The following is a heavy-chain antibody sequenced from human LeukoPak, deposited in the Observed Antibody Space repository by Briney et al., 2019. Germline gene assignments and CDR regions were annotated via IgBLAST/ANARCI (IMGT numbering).Heavy chain of an antibody. V-gene: IGHV4-34*01. CDR3: ARRGSHTIFGVVSSNWFDP. Sequence: SETLSLTCAVYGGSFSGYYWSWIRQPPGKGLEWIGDDASLKSRVTISVDTSKNQFSLKLSSVTAADTAVYYCARRGSHTIFGVVSSNWFDPWGQGTLVTVSS. D-gene: IGHD3-3*01. CDR1: GGSFSGYY. J-gene: IGHJ5*02.